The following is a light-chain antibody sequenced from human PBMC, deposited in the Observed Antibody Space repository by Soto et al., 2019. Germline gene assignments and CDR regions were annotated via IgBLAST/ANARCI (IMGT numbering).Light chain of an antibody. J-gene: IGLJ3*02. CDR1: SGINVGTYR. CDR3: MVWHTSAWV. V-gene: IGLV5-45*03. CDR2: YRSDSDK. Sequence: QLVLTQPSSLSASPGASASLTYTLRSGINVGTYRIFWYQQKPGSPPQYLLMYRSDSDKRQGSGVPSRFSGSKDDSANAGILLISGLQSEDEADYYCMVWHTSAWVFGGGTKLTVL.